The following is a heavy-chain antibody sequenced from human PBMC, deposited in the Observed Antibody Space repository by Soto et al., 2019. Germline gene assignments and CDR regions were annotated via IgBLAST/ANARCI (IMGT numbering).Heavy chain of an antibody. J-gene: IGHJ5*02. D-gene: IGHD6-19*01. CDR2: IDSSGEK. V-gene: IGHV2-26*01. CDR1: GLSITDSEMG. Sequence: QVTLKESGPVLVKPTETLTLRCTVSGLSITDSEMGVSWIRQPPGQPLEWLAHIDSSGEKSYRTFLKSRLAITKDTPKSQKVLNMTNMAPAHTATSYCEGRHLAVAVSPGFDPWAQGTPITVS. CDR3: EGRHLAVAVSPGFDP.